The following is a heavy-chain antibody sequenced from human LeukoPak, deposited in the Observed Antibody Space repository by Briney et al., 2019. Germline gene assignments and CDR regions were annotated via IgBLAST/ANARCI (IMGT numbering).Heavy chain of an antibody. CDR1: GGSISSHY. Sequence: SETLSLTCTVSGGSISSHYWSWIRQPPGKGLEWIGYIYYSGGTNYNPSLKSRVTISVDTSKNQFSLKLSSVTAADTAVYYCARGGYYYDSSGYYDFDYWGQGTLVTVSS. CDR3: ARGGYYYDSSGYYDFDY. D-gene: IGHD3-22*01. J-gene: IGHJ4*02. CDR2: IYYSGGT. V-gene: IGHV4-59*11.